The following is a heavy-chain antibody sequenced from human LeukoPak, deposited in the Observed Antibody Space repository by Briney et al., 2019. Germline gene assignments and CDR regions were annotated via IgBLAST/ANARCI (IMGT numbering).Heavy chain of an antibody. V-gene: IGHV3-30*02. Sequence: GGSLRLSCAASGFTFSNYGMHWVRQAPGKGLEWVAFIRYDESNKYYADSVKGRFTISRDNSKNTLYLQMNSLRAEDTAVYYCASWLQLGGYFDYWGQGTLVTVSS. CDR1: GFTFSNYG. CDR3: ASWLQLGGYFDY. D-gene: IGHD5-24*01. CDR2: IRYDESNK. J-gene: IGHJ4*02.